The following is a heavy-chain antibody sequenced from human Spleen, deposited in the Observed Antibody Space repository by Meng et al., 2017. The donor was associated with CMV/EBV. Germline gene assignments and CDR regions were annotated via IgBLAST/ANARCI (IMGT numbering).Heavy chain of an antibody. V-gene: IGHV3-48*03. J-gene: IGHJ6*02. CDR1: GFTFSAHA. CDR3: AREVGYDFWSGLLGTLQPYGMDV. D-gene: IGHD3-3*01. Sequence: GGSLRLSCAASGFTFSAHAMNWVRQAPGKGLEWVSYISSSGSTIYYADSVKGRFTISRDNAKNSLYLQMNSLRAEDTAVYYCAREVGYDFWSGLLGTLQPYGMDVWGQGTTVTVSS. CDR2: ISSSGSTI.